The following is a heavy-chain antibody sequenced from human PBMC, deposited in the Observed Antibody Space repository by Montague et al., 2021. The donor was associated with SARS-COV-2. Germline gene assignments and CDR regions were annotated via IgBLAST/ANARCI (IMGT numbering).Heavy chain of an antibody. CDR2: ISYDGNNK. Sequence: SLRLSCAASGSTFSTHAIHWVRQAPGKGLEWVAVISYDGNNKYYADSVKGRFSVSRDNAKNTLHLQMNSLRAEDTALYFCARGSSRFGDYTFHFDFWGQGTLVTVSS. D-gene: IGHD4-17*01. CDR1: GSTFSTHA. J-gene: IGHJ4*02. V-gene: IGHV3-30-3*01. CDR3: ARGSSRFGDYTFHFDF.